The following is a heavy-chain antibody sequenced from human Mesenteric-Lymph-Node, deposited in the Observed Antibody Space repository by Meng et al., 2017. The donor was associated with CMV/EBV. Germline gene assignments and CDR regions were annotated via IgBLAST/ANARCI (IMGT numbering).Heavy chain of an antibody. J-gene: IGHJ5*02. D-gene: IGHD6-13*01. CDR1: GFSLSIYS. Sequence: GESLKISCAASGFSLSIYSMTWVRQAPGKGLEWVANIRQDGNEKNSVDSVKGRFTISRDNAKNSVYLQMNSLRVEDTAVYYCAREGSPLNWFDPWGQGTLVTVSS. V-gene: IGHV3-7*01. CDR3: AREGSPLNWFDP. CDR2: IRQDGNEK.